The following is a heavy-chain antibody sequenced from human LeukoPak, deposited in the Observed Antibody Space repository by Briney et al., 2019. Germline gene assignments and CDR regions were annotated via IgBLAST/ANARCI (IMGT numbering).Heavy chain of an antibody. J-gene: IGHJ3*02. Sequence: GGSLRLSCAASGFTFSGYAMSWVRQAPGKGLEWVSAISGSGGSTYYADSVKGRFTIFRDNSKNTLYLQMNSLRAEDTAVYYCAKDWGATYAFDIWGQGTMVTVSS. CDR3: AKDWGATYAFDI. V-gene: IGHV3-23*01. CDR1: GFTFSGYA. CDR2: ISGSGGST. D-gene: IGHD1-26*01.